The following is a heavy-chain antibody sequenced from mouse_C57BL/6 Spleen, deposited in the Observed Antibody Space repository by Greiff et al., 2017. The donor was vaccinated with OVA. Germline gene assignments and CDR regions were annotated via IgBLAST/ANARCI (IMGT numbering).Heavy chain of an antibody. D-gene: IGHD2-3*01. Sequence: VQLQQSGGGLVKPGGSLKLSCAASGFTFSDYGMHWVRQAPEKGLEWVAYISSGSSTIYYADTVKGRFTISRDNAKNTLFLQMTSLRSEDTAIYYCARVYDGYIYAMDYWGQGTSVTVSS. V-gene: IGHV5-17*01. CDR3: ARVYDGYIYAMDY. J-gene: IGHJ4*01. CDR2: ISSGSSTI. CDR1: GFTFSDYG.